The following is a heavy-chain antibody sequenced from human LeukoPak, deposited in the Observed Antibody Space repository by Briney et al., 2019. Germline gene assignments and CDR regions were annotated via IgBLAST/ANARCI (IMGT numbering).Heavy chain of an antibody. CDR1: GASVSGYY. CDR2: INHSGST. Sequence: PSESLSLTCTVSGASVSGYYWSWIRQPPGKGLEWIGEINHSGSTNYNPSLKSRVTISVDTSKNQFSLKLSSVTAADTAVYYCARAGWFYSSSWYYFDYWGQGTLVTVSS. V-gene: IGHV4-34*01. CDR3: ARAGWFYSSSWYYFDY. D-gene: IGHD6-13*01. J-gene: IGHJ4*02.